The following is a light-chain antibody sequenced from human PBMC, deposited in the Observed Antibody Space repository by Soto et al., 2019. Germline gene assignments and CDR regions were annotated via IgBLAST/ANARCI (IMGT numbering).Light chain of an antibody. V-gene: IGKV3-20*01. CDR3: QQYGSSPPYT. Sequence: EIVLTQFPGTLSLSPGERATLSCRASQSVSSNYLAWYQQKPGQAPRLLIYGASSRATGIPDRFSGSGSGTDFTLTIGRLEPEDFAVYYCQQYGSSPPYTFGQGTKLEIK. CDR2: GAS. CDR1: QSVSSNY. J-gene: IGKJ2*01.